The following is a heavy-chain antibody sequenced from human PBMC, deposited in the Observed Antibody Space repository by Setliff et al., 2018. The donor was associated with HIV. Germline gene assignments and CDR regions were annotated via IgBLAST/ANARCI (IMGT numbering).Heavy chain of an antibody. CDR3: ASAPITIFGVIIIPVYFDY. CDR1: GYSIRSGYY. CDR2: CYHSGST. Sequence: PSETLSLTCAVSGYSIRSGYYWGWVRQPQEKGLEWIGSCYHSGSTYYNPSLKSRVTISVDTSKNQFTLRLSSVTAADTAVYYCASAPITIFGVIIIPVYFDYWGQGTLVTSPQ. V-gene: IGHV4-38-2*01. J-gene: IGHJ4*02. D-gene: IGHD3-3*01.